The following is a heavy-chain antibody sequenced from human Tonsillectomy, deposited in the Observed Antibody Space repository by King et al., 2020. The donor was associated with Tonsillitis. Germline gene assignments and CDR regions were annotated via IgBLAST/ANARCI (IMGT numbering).Heavy chain of an antibody. Sequence: QLVQSGAEVKKPGESLKISCKGSGYSFTSYWIGWVRQMPGKGLEWMGIIYPGNSDTRYSQSFHGQVTISADKSISTAYLQWSSLKASDTAMYYCARRRRYYYARSGYSLDDYWGQGTLVTVSS. CDR2: IYPGNSDT. CDR3: ARRRRYYYARSGYSLDDY. D-gene: IGHD3-22*01. J-gene: IGHJ4*02. V-gene: IGHV5-51*01. CDR1: GYSFTSYW.